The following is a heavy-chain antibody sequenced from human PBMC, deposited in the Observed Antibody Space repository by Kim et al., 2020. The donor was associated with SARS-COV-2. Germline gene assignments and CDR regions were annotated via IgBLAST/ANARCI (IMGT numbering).Heavy chain of an antibody. CDR2: GST. D-gene: IGHD6-6*01. CDR3: ARDGSSSVY. Sequence: GSTYYADSGKGRFTISRDNSKNTLYLQMNSLRAEDTAVYYCARDGSSSVYWGQGTLVTVSS. V-gene: IGHV3-66*01. J-gene: IGHJ4*02.